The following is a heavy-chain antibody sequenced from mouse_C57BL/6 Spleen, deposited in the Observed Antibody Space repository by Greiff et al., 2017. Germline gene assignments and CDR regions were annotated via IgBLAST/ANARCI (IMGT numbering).Heavy chain of an antibody. CDR2: IDPSDSYT. CDR3: ARRNYYGSRGDAMDY. CDR1: GYTFTSYW. J-gene: IGHJ4*01. Sequence: VKLQQPGAELVMPGASVKLSCKASGYTFTSYWMHWVKQRPGQGLEWIGEIDPSDSYTNYNQKFKGKSTLTVDKSSSTAYMQLSSLTSEDSAVYYCARRNYYGSRGDAMDYWGQGTSVTVSS. V-gene: IGHV1-69*01. D-gene: IGHD1-1*01.